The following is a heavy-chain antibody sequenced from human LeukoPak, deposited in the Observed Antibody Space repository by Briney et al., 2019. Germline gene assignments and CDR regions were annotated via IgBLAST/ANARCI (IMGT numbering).Heavy chain of an antibody. CDR2: INPNSGGT. J-gene: IGHJ4*02. V-gene: IGHV1-2*02. Sequence: ASVKVSCKASGYTFTGHYMHWVRQAPGQGLEWMGWINPNSGGTNYAQNLQGRVTMTRDTSISTAYMDLSGLRSDDTAMYYCARDSRYSSNWYYADWGQGTPVTVSS. CDR3: ARDSRYSSNWYYAD. D-gene: IGHD6-13*01. CDR1: GYTFTGHY.